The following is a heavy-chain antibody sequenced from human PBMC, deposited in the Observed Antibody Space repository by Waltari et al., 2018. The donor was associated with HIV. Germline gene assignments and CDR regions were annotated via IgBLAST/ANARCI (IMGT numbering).Heavy chain of an antibody. V-gene: IGHV1-3*01. Sequence: QVHLLQSGAEVKKPGASVRLSCDSSGYSFTAYPVHWVRQAPGQRPEWMGWINHGKGFTGYSEKFQVRLTITRDTLATTTYMELRGLTSEDTAVYYCARGKTAAGTALGSWGQGTQVIVSP. CDR2: INHGKGFT. CDR1: GYSFTAYP. D-gene: IGHD6-13*01. J-gene: IGHJ5*02. CDR3: ARGKTAAGTALGS.